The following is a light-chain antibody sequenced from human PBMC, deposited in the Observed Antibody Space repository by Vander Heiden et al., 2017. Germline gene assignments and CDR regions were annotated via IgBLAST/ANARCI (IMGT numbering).Light chain of an antibody. V-gene: IGLV2-11*01. J-gene: IGLJ2*01. Sequence: QSALTQPRSVSGSPGQSVTISCTGTSSDVGCYNYVSWYQQHPGKAPKLMIYDVSKRPSGVPDRFSGSKSGNTASLTISGLQAEDEADYYCCSYAGSLVVFGGGTKLTVL. CDR1: SSDVGCYNY. CDR2: DVS. CDR3: CSYAGSLVV.